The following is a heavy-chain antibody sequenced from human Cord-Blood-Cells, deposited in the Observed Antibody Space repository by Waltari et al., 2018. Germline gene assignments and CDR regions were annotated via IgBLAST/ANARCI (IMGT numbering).Heavy chain of an antibody. V-gene: IGHV3-30-3*01. J-gene: IGHJ3*02. CDR1: GFTYTGFA. CDR3: ARGRYSSSPDDAFDI. Sequence: QVQLLESGGRVFQPGRSLRLSCAASGFTYTGFAMHWVPQAPGKGLEWVAVISYDGSNKYYADSVNGRFTISRDNSKNTLYLQMNSLRAEDTAVYYCARGRYSSSPDDAFDIWGQGTMVTVSS. D-gene: IGHD6-13*01. CDR2: ISYDGSNK.